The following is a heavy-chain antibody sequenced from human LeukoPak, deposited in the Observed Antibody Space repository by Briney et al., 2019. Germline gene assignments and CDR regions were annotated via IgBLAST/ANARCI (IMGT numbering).Heavy chain of an antibody. V-gene: IGHV3-30*02. Sequence: PGGSLRLSCAASGFIFSSYGMHWVRQAPGKGLEWVAFIRYDGRNKYYADSVKGRFTISRDNSKNTLYLQMNSLRGEDTAVYYCAKDSLRERIVGSTTRGVNEYWGQGTLVTVSS. D-gene: IGHD1-26*01. CDR3: AKDSLRERIVGSTTRGVNEY. CDR1: GFIFSSYG. J-gene: IGHJ4*02. CDR2: IRYDGRNK.